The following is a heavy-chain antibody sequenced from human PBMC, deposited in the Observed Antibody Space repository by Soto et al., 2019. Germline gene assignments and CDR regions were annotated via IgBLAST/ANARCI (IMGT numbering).Heavy chain of an antibody. V-gene: IGHV4-30-4*01. CDR3: ARGVTVFGLVSRFWFDP. CDR2: IYSSGIT. CDR1: GGSISRGDYS. Sequence: PSETLSLTCTVSGGSISRGDYSWSWFRQSPGEGLEWIGHIYSSGITYYNPSLKSRVVISIDTSRNQFSLRLNSLTAADRAVYFCARGVTVFGLVSRFWFDPWGQGTVVTVSS. D-gene: IGHD3-3*01. J-gene: IGHJ5*02.